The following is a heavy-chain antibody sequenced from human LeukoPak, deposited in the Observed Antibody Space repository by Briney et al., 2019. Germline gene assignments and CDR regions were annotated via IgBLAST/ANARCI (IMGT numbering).Heavy chain of an antibody. D-gene: IGHD6-13*01. Sequence: ASVKVSCKASGYTFTSYYMHWVRQAPGQGLEWMGIINPNSGGTNYAQKFQGRVTMTRDTSISTAYMELSRLRSDDMAVYYCARDYGDGSSSWTRAAYFQHWGQGTLVTVSS. CDR3: ARDYGDGSSSWTRAAYFQH. V-gene: IGHV1-2*02. CDR1: GYTFTSYY. CDR2: INPNSGGT. J-gene: IGHJ1*01.